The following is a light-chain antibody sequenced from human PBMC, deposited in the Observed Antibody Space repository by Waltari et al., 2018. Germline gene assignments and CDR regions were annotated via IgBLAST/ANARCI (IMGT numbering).Light chain of an antibody. CDR1: NIAAQS. CDR3: QVWDTSADHLVV. V-gene: IGLV3-21*04. J-gene: IGLJ2*01. Sequence: SYVLTQPPSVSVAPGKTASITCGGNNIAAQSVTWYQQKPGQAPILLIYFDSDRPSGIPDRFSGSNSGHTATLTISRVEAGDEAAYYCQVWDTSADHLVVFGGGTNLTVV. CDR2: FDS.